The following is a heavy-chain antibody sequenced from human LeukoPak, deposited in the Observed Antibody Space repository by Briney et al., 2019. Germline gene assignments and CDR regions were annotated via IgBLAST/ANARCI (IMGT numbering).Heavy chain of an antibody. Sequence: PSETLSLTCTVSSASISSSPYFWGWIRQSPAKGLEWIGTISFSGTTYYNPSLKSRVTISADTSKNQISLKLNSLTPADTALYYCAANSADESTLGSSYKVWGQGTLVTVSS. V-gene: IGHV4-39*01. CDR1: SASISSSPYF. CDR2: ISFSGTT. J-gene: IGHJ4*02. CDR3: AANSADESTLGSSYKV. D-gene: IGHD3-10*01.